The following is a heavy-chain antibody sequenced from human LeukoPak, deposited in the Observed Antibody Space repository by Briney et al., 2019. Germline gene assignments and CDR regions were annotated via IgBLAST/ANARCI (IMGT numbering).Heavy chain of an antibody. CDR3: ARLGGDYGGNSEYFDY. V-gene: IGHV4-59*08. J-gene: IGHJ4*02. Sequence: SETLSLTCTVSGGSISSYYWSWIRQPPGKGLEWIGYIYYSGSTNYNLSLKSRVTISVDTSENQFSLKLSSVTAADTAVYYCARLGGDYGGNSEYFDYWGQGTLVTVSS. CDR2: IYYSGST. D-gene: IGHD4-17*01. CDR1: GGSISSYY.